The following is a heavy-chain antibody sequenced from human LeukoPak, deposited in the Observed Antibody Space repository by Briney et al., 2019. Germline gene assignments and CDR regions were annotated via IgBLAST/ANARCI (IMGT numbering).Heavy chain of an antibody. Sequence: SETLSLTCTVSGGSISSYYWSWIRQPAGKGLEWIGRIYTSGSTNYNPSLKSRVTMSVDTSKNQFSLKLSSVTAADTAVYYCARDVTDVRSDAFDIWGQGTMVTVCS. D-gene: IGHD4-17*01. CDR3: ARDVTDVRSDAFDI. J-gene: IGHJ3*02. CDR2: IYTSGST. V-gene: IGHV4-4*07. CDR1: GGSISSYY.